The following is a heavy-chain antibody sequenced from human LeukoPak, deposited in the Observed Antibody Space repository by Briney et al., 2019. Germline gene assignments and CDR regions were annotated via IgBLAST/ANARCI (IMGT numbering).Heavy chain of an antibody. V-gene: IGHV3-11*06. CDR2: VSSSSSYT. CDR1: GFTFSDYY. J-gene: IGHJ4*02. CDR3: ARTTETGGYSGYDLDY. D-gene: IGHD5-12*01. Sequence: GVSLTLSWVASGFTFSDYYIRWIRPAAGRGREWVAYVSSSSSYTNYADSVKGRFTISRDNAKNSLYLQMNSLRAEDTAVYYCARTTETGGYSGYDLDYWGQGTLVTVSS.